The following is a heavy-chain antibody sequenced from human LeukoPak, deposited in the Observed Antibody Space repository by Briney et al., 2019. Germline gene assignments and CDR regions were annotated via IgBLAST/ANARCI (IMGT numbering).Heavy chain of an antibody. CDR1: GFTFSSYS. CDR2: ISSGSTNYV. D-gene: IGHD3-10*01. V-gene: IGHV3-21*01. CDR3: ARDLPGLVYGSGSYTYGMDV. J-gene: IGHJ6*02. Sequence: KPGGSLRLSCAASGFTFSSYSMNWVRQAPGKGLEWVSSISSGSTNYVYYADSLKGRFTISRDNAKKSLYLQMSSLRAEDTAVYYCARDLPGLVYGSGSYTYGMDVWGQGTTVTVSS.